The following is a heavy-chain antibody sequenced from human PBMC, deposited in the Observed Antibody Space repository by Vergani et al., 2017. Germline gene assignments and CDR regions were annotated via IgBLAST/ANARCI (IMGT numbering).Heavy chain of an antibody. CDR3: ARAAPTKGWFDP. CDR2: IYYSGST. Sequence: QVQLQESGPGLVKPSQTLSLTCTVSGGSISSYYWSWIRQPPGKGLEWIGYIYYSGSTYYNPSLKSRVTISVDRSKNQFSLKLSSVTAADTAVYYCARAAPTKGWFDPWGQGTLVTVSS. CDR1: GGSISSYY. V-gene: IGHV4-59*12. J-gene: IGHJ5*02.